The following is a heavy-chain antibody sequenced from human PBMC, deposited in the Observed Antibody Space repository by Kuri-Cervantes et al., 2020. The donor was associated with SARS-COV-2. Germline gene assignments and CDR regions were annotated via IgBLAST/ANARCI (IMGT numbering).Heavy chain of an antibody. V-gene: IGHV3-21*01. Sequence: GESLKISCAASGFPFSDYRMNWIRQSPGKGLEWVSCIDGYSPYIHYADSVKGRFTISRDNAKSSVFLQMNSLRAEDTAVYYCTTSTIVSAAHYFDYWGQGILVTVSS. CDR2: IDGYSPYI. CDR3: TTSTIVSAAHYFDY. J-gene: IGHJ4*02. D-gene: IGHD5/OR15-5a*01. CDR1: GFPFSDYR.